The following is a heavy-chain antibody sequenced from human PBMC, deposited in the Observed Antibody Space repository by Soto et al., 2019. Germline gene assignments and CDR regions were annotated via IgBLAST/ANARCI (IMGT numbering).Heavy chain of an antibody. CDR2: IYFSGSA. D-gene: IGHD5-12*01. Sequence: SETLSLTCTVSGGSITSYYWSWIRQPPGKGLEWIGYIYFSGSANYNPSLKSRVTISVDTSKNQFSLKMSSVTAADTAVYYCVRRYSGYGDYWGQGTLDTVSS. J-gene: IGHJ4*02. V-gene: IGHV4-59*08. CDR1: GGSITSYY. CDR3: VRRYSGYGDY.